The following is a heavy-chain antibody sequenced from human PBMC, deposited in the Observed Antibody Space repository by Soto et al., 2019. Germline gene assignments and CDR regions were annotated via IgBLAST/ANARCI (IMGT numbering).Heavy chain of an antibody. CDR1: GDSITSSSHY. CDR2: IYYDGNT. CDR3: ARSSIEPRVFMYPFDS. J-gene: IGHJ4*02. Sequence: PSETLSLSCTVSGDSITSSSHYWGWIRKPPGKGLECIANIYYDGNTYYNPSLKRRVAISLDTSKNQFSLRLNSVTAADTAVYYCARSSIEPRVFMYPFDSWGQGTLVTVS. D-gene: IGHD6-6*01. V-gene: IGHV4-39*01.